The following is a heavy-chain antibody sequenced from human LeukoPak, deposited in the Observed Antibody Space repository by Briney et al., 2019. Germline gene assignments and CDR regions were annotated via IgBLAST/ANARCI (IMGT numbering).Heavy chain of an antibody. Sequence: PSETLSLTCAVYGGSFSDYYWTWIRQSPGKGLEWIGEINHSGSTNYNPSLKSRVAISADTSKNQFSLKLSSVTAADTAVYYCARGTYCSSTSCYTGYNWFDPWGQGTLVTVSS. J-gene: IGHJ5*02. CDR1: GGSFSDYY. V-gene: IGHV4-34*01. D-gene: IGHD2-2*02. CDR3: ARGTYCSSTSCYTGYNWFDP. CDR2: INHSGST.